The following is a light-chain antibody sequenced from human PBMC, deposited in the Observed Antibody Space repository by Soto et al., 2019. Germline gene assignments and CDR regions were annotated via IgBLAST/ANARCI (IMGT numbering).Light chain of an antibody. Sequence: DIVMTQSPLTLPVAPGQPASISSKSSQSLLHITGETFLFWYLQKTGKSPQLLIYEVSTRVSGVPDRFSGSGSGTDFTLEISRVEPDDVCIYYCMQSTQLPPTFGQGTRLEIK. CDR1: QSLLHITGETF. CDR2: EVS. J-gene: IGKJ5*01. V-gene: IGKV2D-29*02. CDR3: MQSTQLPPT.